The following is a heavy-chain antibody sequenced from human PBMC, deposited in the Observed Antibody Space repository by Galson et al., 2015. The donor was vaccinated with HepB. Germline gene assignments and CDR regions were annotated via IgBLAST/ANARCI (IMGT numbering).Heavy chain of an antibody. CDR2: FDPEDGET. J-gene: IGHJ6*02. Sequence: SVKVSCKVSGYTLTELSMHWVRQAPGKGLEWMGGFDPEDGETIYAQKFQGRVTMTEDTSTDTAYMELSSLRSEDTAVYYCATPDGDYAQAPNGMDVWGQGTTVTVSS. D-gene: IGHD4-17*01. V-gene: IGHV1-24*01. CDR3: ATPDGDYAQAPNGMDV. CDR1: GYTLTELS.